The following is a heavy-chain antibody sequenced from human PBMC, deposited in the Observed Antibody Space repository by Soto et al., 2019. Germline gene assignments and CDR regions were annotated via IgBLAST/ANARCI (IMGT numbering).Heavy chain of an antibody. Sequence: SETLSLTCTVSGGSISSYYWSWIRQPPGKGLEWIGYIYYSGSTNYNPSLKSRVTISVDTSKNQFSLKLSSVTAADTAVYYCARGVGILIGDWYFDIWGRGTLVTVSS. CDR3: ARGVGILIGDWYFDI. D-gene: IGHD2-8*01. CDR2: IYYSGST. CDR1: GGSISSYY. V-gene: IGHV4-59*01. J-gene: IGHJ2*01.